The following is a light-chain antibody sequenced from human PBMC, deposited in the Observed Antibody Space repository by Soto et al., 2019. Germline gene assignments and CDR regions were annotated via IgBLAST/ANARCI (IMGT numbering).Light chain of an antibody. CDR1: QSLVYSDGNTY. CDR2: KVS. CDR3: MQGTHWPRT. J-gene: IGKJ1*01. Sequence: DVVMTQSPLSLPVTLGQPASISCRSSQSLVYSDGNTYLNWFQQRPGQSPRRLLYKVSNRDSGVPDRVSGSGSGTDFTLKISRVEAEDVGVYYCMQGTHWPRTFGQGTKVEIK. V-gene: IGKV2-30*01.